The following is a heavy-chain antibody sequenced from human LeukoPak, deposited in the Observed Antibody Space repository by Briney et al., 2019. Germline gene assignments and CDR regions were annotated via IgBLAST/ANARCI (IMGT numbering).Heavy chain of an antibody. Sequence: GGSLRLSCAASGFMFSSYSMNWVRQAPGKGLEWVSGISASRGSTYYADSVKGRFTISRDNSKKTLYLQMNSLRAEDTAVYYCAKAGSSAYYDAFDMWGQGTMVTVSS. CDR2: ISASRGST. CDR1: GFMFSSYS. J-gene: IGHJ3*02. D-gene: IGHD3-22*01. V-gene: IGHV3-23*01. CDR3: AKAGSSAYYDAFDM.